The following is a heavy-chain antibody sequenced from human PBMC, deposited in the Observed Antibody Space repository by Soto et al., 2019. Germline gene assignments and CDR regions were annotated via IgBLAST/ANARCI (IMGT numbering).Heavy chain of an antibody. CDR1: GGSISSGGYF. CDR3: AREGAAPSYYYGMDV. CDR2: IYYSGST. J-gene: IGHJ6*02. V-gene: IGHV4-31*03. Sequence: QVQLQESGPGLVKPSQTLSLTCTVSGGSISSGGYFWSWIRQHPGKGLEWIGFIYYSGSTYYNPSLKSRVTLSVDTPKNQFSLKLSSVTAADTAVYYCAREGAAPSYYYGMDVWGQGTTVTVSS. D-gene: IGHD6-6*01.